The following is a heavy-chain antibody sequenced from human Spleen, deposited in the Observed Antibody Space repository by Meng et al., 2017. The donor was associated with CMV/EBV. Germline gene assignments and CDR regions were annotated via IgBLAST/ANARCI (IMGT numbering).Heavy chain of an antibody. D-gene: IGHD6-19*01. CDR1: GYTFTGYS. V-gene: IGHV1-2*06. J-gene: IGHJ5*02. CDR2: INPDSGGA. Sequence: QVQLVQAGAEVKKPGAAVTVSCKASGYTFTGYSLHWVRQAPGQGLEWMGRINPDSGGANYAQKFQGRVTMTRDTSISTAYMELRRLRFDDTAVYYCARIQWLDNWFDPWGQGTLVTVSS. CDR3: ARIQWLDNWFDP.